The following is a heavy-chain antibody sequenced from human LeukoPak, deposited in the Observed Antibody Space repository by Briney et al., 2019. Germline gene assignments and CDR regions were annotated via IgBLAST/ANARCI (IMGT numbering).Heavy chain of an antibody. CDR2: IYYSGST. CDR1: GGSISSGTYY. D-gene: IGHD1-26*01. Sequence: SETLSPTCIVAGGSISSGTYYWGWIRQPPWKGLEWIGSIYYSGSTYYNPYVKSRVTISVETSRNQFSLKLSALTAAATAVCFCARRRELLRCNLYFDVWGRGALVTVSS. J-gene: IGHJ2*01. CDR3: ARRRELLRCNLYFDV. V-gene: IGHV4-39*01.